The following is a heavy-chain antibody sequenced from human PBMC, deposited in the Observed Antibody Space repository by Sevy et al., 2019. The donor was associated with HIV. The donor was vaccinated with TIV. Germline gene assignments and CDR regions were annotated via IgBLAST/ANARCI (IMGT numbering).Heavy chain of an antibody. CDR3: ARDSGVRRYYYYGMDV. V-gene: IGHV4-31*03. CDR2: IYYSGST. CDR1: GGSISSGGYY. Sequence: SETLSLTCTVSGGSISSGGYYWSWIRQHPGKGLEWIGYIYYSGSTYYNPSLKSRVTISVDTSKNQFSLKLSSVTAADTAVYYCARDSGVRRYYYYGMDVWGQGTTVTVS. D-gene: IGHD1-1*01. J-gene: IGHJ6*02.